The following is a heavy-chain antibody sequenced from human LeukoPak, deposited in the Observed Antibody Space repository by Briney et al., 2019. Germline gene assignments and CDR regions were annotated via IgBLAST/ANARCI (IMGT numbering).Heavy chain of an antibody. D-gene: IGHD3-3*01. J-gene: IGHJ4*02. CDR3: AKAGEGVFGVVMFDY. CDR2: IYYSGST. Sequence: SETLSLTCTVSGGSISSSSYYWGWIRQPPGKGLEWIGSIYYSGSTYYNPSLKSRVTIFVDTSKNQFSLKLSSVTAADTAVYYCAKAGEGVFGVVMFDYRGQGTLVTVSS. CDR1: GGSISSSSYY. V-gene: IGHV4-39*01.